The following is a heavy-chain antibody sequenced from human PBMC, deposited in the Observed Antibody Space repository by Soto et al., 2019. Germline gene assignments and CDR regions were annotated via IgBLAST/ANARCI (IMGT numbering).Heavy chain of an antibody. CDR2: ISYDGSNK. Sequence: QPGGSLRLSCAASGFTFSSYAMHWVRQAPGKGLEWVAVISYDGSNKYYADSVKGRFTISRDNSKNTLYPQMNSLRAEDTAVYYCARDRFEQWLVVDYWGQGTLVTVSS. D-gene: IGHD6-19*01. V-gene: IGHV3-30-3*01. CDR1: GFTFSSYA. J-gene: IGHJ4*02. CDR3: ARDRFEQWLVVDY.